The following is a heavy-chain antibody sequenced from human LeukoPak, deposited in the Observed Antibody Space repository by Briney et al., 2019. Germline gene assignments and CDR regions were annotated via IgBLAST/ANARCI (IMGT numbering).Heavy chain of an antibody. Sequence: PGASVKVSCKASGYTFTSYAMHWVRQAPGQRLEWMGWINAGNGNTKYSQKFQGRVTITRDTSASTAYMELSSLRSEDTAVYYCARFPGGVRGVIMRLYVDYWGQGTLVTVSS. CDR2: INAGNGNT. V-gene: IGHV1-3*01. J-gene: IGHJ4*02. D-gene: IGHD3-10*01. CDR1: GYTFTSYA. CDR3: ARFPGGVRGVIMRLYVDY.